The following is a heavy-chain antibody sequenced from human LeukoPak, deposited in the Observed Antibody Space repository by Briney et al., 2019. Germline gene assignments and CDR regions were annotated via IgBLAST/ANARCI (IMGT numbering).Heavy chain of an antibody. CDR1: GFTFSSYA. J-gene: IGHJ5*02. D-gene: IGHD3-10*01. Sequence: TGGSLRLSCAASGFTFSSYAMSWVRQAPGKGLEWVSAISGCGGSTYYADSVKGRFTISRDNSKNTLYLQMDSLRAEDTAVYYCAKVSWYYYGSGSYSWFDPWGQGTLVTVSS. CDR2: ISGCGGST. V-gene: IGHV3-23*01. CDR3: AKVSWYYYGSGSYSWFDP.